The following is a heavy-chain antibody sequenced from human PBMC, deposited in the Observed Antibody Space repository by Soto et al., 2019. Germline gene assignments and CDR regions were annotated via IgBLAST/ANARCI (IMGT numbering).Heavy chain of an antibody. J-gene: IGHJ3*02. CDR1: GGSMNYYY. Sequence: SETLSLTCTVSGGSMNYYYWSWIRQPPGKGLEWIGYIYHSGTAEYNPSLKSRVTLSVDTSKSQFSLMMSSVTTADTAVYYCARDRAIISAPTKEYVFEIWGQGTTVNVS. D-gene: IGHD5-12*01. CDR2: IYHSGTA. V-gene: IGHV4-59*01. CDR3: ARDRAIISAPTKEYVFEI.